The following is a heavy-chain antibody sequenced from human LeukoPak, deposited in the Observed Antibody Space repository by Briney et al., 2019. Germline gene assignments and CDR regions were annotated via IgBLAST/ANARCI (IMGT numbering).Heavy chain of an antibody. Sequence: QTGGSLRLSCAASGFTVSSNYMSWVRQAPGKGLEWVSVIYSGGSTYYADSVKGRFTISRDNSKNTLYLQMNSLRAEDTAVYYCARDSRTEYSGYDEYFDYWGQGTLVTVSP. J-gene: IGHJ4*02. D-gene: IGHD5-12*01. CDR2: IYSGGST. CDR3: ARDSRTEYSGYDEYFDY. CDR1: GFTVSSNY. V-gene: IGHV3-53*01.